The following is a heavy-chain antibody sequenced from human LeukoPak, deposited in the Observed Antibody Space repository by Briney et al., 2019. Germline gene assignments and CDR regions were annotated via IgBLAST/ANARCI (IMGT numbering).Heavy chain of an antibody. CDR2: ISGSGGST. CDR3: AKSFIAAIYGMDV. CDR1: GFTFSSYA. V-gene: IGHV3-23*01. Sequence: GGSLRLSCAASGFTFSSYAMSWVRQAPGKGLEWVSAISGSGGSTYYADSMKGRFTISRDNSKNTLYLQMNSLRAEDTAVYYCAKSFIAAIYGMDVWGQGTTVTVSS. D-gene: IGHD6-13*01. J-gene: IGHJ6*02.